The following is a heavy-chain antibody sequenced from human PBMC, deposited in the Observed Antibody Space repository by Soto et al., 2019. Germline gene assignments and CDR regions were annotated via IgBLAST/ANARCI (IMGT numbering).Heavy chain of an antibody. V-gene: IGHV1-69*12. CDR2: IIPMFGTA. Sequence: QVQLVQSGAEVKKPGSSVKVSCKASGGTFSTDSISWVRQAPGQGLEWMGGIIPMFGTANNAQKFQGRVTITADESTSTAYMELSSLRSEDTAVYFCGREIDGYYGMDVWGQGTTVTVAS. CDR1: GGTFSTDS. CDR3: GREIDGYYGMDV. J-gene: IGHJ6*02.